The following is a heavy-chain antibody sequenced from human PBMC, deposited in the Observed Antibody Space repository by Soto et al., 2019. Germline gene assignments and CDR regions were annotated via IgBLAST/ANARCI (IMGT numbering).Heavy chain of an antibody. J-gene: IGHJ5*02. CDR3: ARDSERVQVPSTGWFDP. D-gene: IGHD1-1*01. CDR2: IHAGNGDT. CDR1: GYTFTTRG. V-gene: IGHV1-3*01. Sequence: QVQLVQSGAEVKKPGASVRVSCEASGYTFTTRGIHWVRQAPGQRPEWMGWIHAGNGDTKFSQKFQGRVTFTRDTSXRTXYMELSSLTSEDTSVYYCARDSERVQVPSTGWFDPWGQGTVVTVSS.